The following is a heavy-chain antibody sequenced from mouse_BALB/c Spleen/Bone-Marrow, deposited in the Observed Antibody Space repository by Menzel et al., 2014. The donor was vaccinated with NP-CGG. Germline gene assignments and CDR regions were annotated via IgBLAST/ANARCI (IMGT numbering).Heavy chain of an antibody. D-gene: IGHD1-1*01. CDR2: IYPGNSDT. Sequence: VQLKQSGTVLARPGASVKMSCKASGYTFTSYWMHWVKQRPGQGLEWIGAIYPGNSDTSYNQKFKGKAKLTAVTSTSTAYMELSGLTNEDSAVYYCTRVITAVLATRAMDYWGQGSSVTVSS. CDR1: GYTFTSYW. J-gene: IGHJ4*01. V-gene: IGHV1-5*01. CDR3: TRVITAVLATRAMDY.